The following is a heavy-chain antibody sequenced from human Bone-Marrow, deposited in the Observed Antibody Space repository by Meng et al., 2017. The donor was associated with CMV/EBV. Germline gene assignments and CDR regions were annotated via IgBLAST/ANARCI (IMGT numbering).Heavy chain of an antibody. CDR1: GGTFSSYA. D-gene: IGHD4/OR15-4a*01. Sequence: SAKVSCKASGGTFSSYATSWVRQAPGQGLEWMGGIIPIFVTANYAQKYQGRVTITTDESTSTAYMELSSLRSEDTAVYYCARVLVYGGKQWFTPWGPGTLVTVS. CDR3: ARVLVYGGKQWFTP. J-gene: IGHJ5*02. V-gene: IGHV1-69*05. CDR2: IIPIFVTA.